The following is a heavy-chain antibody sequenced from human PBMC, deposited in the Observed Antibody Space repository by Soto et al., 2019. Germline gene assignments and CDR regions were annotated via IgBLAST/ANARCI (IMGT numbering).Heavy chain of an antibody. J-gene: IGHJ6*01. V-gene: IGHV3-23*01. Sequence: EGSLRLSCAASGFTFTTYAMSWVRQAPGKGLEWVSFISRRGDTTYYANSVKGRFTISRDNSKNTLYLHMNSLTAEDRAVYYCASIQAGYDSSGFFYACDXWGQG. CDR3: ASIQAGYDSSGFFYACDX. CDR2: ISRRGDTT. CDR1: GFTFTTYA. D-gene: IGHD3-22*01.